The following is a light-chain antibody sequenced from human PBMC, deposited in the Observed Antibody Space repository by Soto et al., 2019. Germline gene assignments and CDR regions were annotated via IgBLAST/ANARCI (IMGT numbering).Light chain of an antibody. CDR1: QSVSSSY. Sequence: EIVFTDSAVTLSLSPWEIATLACRSSQSVSSSYLAWYQQKPGQAPRLLIYGASSRATGIPDRFSGSGSGTDFTLTISRLEPEDFAVYYCQQYGSSPRTFGQGTKVDIK. V-gene: IGKV3-20*01. CDR2: GAS. CDR3: QQYGSSPRT. J-gene: IGKJ1*01.